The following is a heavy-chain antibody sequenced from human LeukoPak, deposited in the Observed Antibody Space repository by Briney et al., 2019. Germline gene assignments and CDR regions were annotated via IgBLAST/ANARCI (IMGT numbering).Heavy chain of an antibody. V-gene: IGHV4-59*01. D-gene: IGHD6-19*01. Sequence: SETLSLTCTVSGGSTSSYYWSWIRQPPGKGLEWIGYIYYSGSTNYNPSLKSRVTISVDTSKNQFSLKLSSVTAADTAVYYCASFSYSSGWFDYWGQGTLVTVSS. CDR1: GGSTSSYY. CDR2: IYYSGST. J-gene: IGHJ4*02. CDR3: ASFSYSSGWFDY.